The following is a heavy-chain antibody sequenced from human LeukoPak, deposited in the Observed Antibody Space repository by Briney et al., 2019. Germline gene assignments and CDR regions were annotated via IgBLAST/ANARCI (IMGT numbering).Heavy chain of an antibody. D-gene: IGHD3-10*01. J-gene: IGHJ4*02. CDR3: ARVSRITMVRGVIITPLGY. Sequence: GASVKVSCKASGYTFTSYDINWVRQATGQGLEWMGWMNPNSGNTGYAQKFQGRVTMTRNTSISTAYMELSSLRSEDTAVYYCARVSRITMVRGVIITPLGYWGQGTLVTVSS. CDR1: GYTFTSYD. V-gene: IGHV1-8*01. CDR2: MNPNSGNT.